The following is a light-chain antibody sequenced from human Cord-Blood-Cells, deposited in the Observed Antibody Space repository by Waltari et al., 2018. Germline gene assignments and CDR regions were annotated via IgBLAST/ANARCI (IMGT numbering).Light chain of an antibody. CDR2: DAS. CDR3: QQRSNWIT. J-gene: IGKJ5*01. V-gene: IGKV3-11*01. Sequence: EIVLTPSPATLSLSPGERANPSCRASQRVSSYLAVYQQKPGQAPRLLIYDASNRATGIPARFSGSGSGTDFTLTISSLEPEDFAVYYCQQRSNWITFGQGTRLEIK. CDR1: QRVSSY.